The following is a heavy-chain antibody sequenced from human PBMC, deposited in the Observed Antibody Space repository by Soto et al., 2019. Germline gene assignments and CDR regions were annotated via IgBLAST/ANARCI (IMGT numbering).Heavy chain of an antibody. J-gene: IGHJ6*03. V-gene: IGHV1-2*04. CDR3: ARGATVTSLYYYYYMDV. CDR1: GYTFTGYY. D-gene: IGHD4-17*01. CDR2: INPNSGGT. Sequence: ASVQVSCKASGYTFTGYYMHWVRQAPGQGLEWMGWINPNSGGTNYAQKFQGWVTMTRDTSISTAYMELSRLRSDDTAVYYCARGATVTSLYYYYYMDVWGKGTTVTVSS.